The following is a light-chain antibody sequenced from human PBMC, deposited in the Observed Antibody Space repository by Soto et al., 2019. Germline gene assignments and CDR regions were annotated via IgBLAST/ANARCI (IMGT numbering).Light chain of an antibody. Sequence: QSVLTQPPSVSGAPGQRVTISCTGSSSNIGAGYDVHWYQQLPGTAPKLLISGDTNRPSGVPDRFSGSKSGTSASLAITGLRAEDEAYYYCQSFDSSLSGWLFGGGTKLTVL. CDR1: SSNIGAGYD. CDR2: GDT. V-gene: IGLV1-40*01. CDR3: QSFDSSLSGWL. J-gene: IGLJ3*02.